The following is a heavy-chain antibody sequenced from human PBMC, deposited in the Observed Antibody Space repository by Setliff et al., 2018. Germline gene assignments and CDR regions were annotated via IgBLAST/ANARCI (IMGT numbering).Heavy chain of an antibody. J-gene: IGHJ5*02. Sequence: GASVKVSCKASGNRFTDYNLHWVRQAPGQGLEWMGWINPNSGDTHSAQKFQGRVTMTRDTSINTAYMELGSLTSDDTAIYYCVRSGKFGMRFWFDQWGQGTLVTVSS. CDR3: VRSGKFGMRFWFDQ. D-gene: IGHD1-26*01. V-gene: IGHV1-2*02. CDR1: GNRFTDYN. CDR2: INPNSGDT.